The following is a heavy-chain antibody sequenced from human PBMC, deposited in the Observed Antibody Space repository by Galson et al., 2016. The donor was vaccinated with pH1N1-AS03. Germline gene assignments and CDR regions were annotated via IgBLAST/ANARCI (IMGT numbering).Heavy chain of an antibody. CDR2: ISGSGGST. J-gene: IGHJ6*02. Sequence: SLRLSCAASGFVFSNYAMTWVRQAPGKGLEWVSSISGSGGSTYYADSVKGRFAISRDNSKNTLYLQMNSLRADDTALYYCAKALEIGYYYYYGLDVWGQGTTVTVS. V-gene: IGHV3-23*01. CDR3: AKALEIGYYYYYGLDV. D-gene: IGHD1-1*01. CDR1: GFVFSNYA.